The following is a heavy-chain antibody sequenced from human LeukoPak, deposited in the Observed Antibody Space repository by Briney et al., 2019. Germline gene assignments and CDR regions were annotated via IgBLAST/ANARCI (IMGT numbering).Heavy chain of an antibody. CDR3: ARDFGRCSSTSCYHYYYYYMDV. V-gene: IGHV1-46*01. J-gene: IGHJ6*03. D-gene: IGHD2-2*01. CDR1: GYTFTSYY. Sequence: ASVKVSCKASGYTFTSYYMHWVRQAPGQGLEWMGIINPSGGSTSYAQKFQGRVTMTRDTSTSTVYMELSSLRSEDTAVYYCARDFGRCSSTSCYHYYYYYMDVWGKGTTVTVSS. CDR2: INPSGGST.